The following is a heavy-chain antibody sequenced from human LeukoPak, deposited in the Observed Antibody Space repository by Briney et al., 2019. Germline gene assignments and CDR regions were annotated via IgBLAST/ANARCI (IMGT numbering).Heavy chain of an antibody. D-gene: IGHD1-1*01. CDR3: AKATLIEGGTVLDY. CDR2: ISWNSGSI. CDR1: GFTFDDYA. J-gene: IGHJ4*02. V-gene: IGHV3-9*03. Sequence: PGGSLRLSCAASGFTFDDYAMHWVRQAPGKGLEWVSGISWNSGSIGYADSVKGRFTISRDNAKNSLYLQMNSLRAEDMALYYCAKATLIEGGTVLDYWGQGTLVTVSS.